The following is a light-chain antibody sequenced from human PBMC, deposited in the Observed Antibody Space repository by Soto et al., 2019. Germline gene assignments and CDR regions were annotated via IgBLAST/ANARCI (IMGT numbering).Light chain of an antibody. Sequence: DIQMAQSPSSLSASVGDRVTITCQASQDIGYYLSWYQQRPGKAPKLLIFDESNLETGVPSRFSGSGSGTHFTFTVSSLQPEDVATYYCQQHHSLPLTFGPGTKLEIK. CDR3: QQHHSLPLT. V-gene: IGKV1-33*01. CDR2: DES. CDR1: QDIGYY. J-gene: IGKJ3*01.